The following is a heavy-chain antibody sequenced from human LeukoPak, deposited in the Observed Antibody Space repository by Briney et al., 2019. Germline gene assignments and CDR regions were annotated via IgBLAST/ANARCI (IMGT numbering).Heavy chain of an antibody. CDR1: GYTFTSYA. V-gene: IGHV1-3*01. J-gene: IGHJ5*02. CDR3: ARALVVVPSPFDP. CDR2: INAGNGNT. D-gene: IGHD2-2*01. Sequence: ASVKVSCKASGYTFTSYAMHWVHQAPGQRLEWMGWINAGNGNTKYSQKFQGRVTITRDTSASTAYMELSSLRSEDTAVYYCARALVVVPSPFDPWGQGTLVTVSS.